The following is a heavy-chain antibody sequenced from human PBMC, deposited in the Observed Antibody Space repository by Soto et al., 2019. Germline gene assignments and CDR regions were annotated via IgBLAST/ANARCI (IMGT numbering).Heavy chain of an antibody. CDR3: ARESHWYFDL. CDR2: ISAYNGNT. CDR1: GYTFTSYG. J-gene: IGHJ2*01. V-gene: IGHV1-18*01. Sequence: ASVKVSCKAPGYTFTSYGISWVRQAPGQGLERKKWISAYNGNTNYAQKHKGRVTMTTDTSTSTAYMELRSLSSDDTAMYYCARESHWYFDLWGRGTLVTVSS.